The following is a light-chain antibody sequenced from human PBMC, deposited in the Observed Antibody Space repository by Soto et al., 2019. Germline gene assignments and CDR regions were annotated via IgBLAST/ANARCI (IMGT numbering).Light chain of an antibody. CDR1: QSVRSGY. CDR3: QQYGSSGT. Sequence: EIVLTQSPGTLSLSPGDRATLSCRASQSVRSGYLAWFQQKPGQAPRPLVYGPATRITGIPDRFSGSGSGTDFTLTISRLEPEDFAVYYCQQYGSSGTFGQGTKVDIK. V-gene: IGKV3-20*01. J-gene: IGKJ1*01. CDR2: GPA.